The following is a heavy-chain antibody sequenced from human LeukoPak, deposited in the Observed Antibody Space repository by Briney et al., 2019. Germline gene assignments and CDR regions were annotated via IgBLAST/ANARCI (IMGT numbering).Heavy chain of an antibody. D-gene: IGHD6-19*01. CDR2: IIPIFGTA. CDR1: GGTFSSYA. J-gene: IGHJ4*02. Sequence: ASVKVSCKASGGTFSSYAISWVRQAPGQGLEWMGGIIPIFGTANYAQKFQGRVTITADESTRTAYMELSSLRSEDTAVYYCSRPTVAGAWDYWGQGTLVTVSS. CDR3: SRPTVAGAWDY. V-gene: IGHV1-69*13.